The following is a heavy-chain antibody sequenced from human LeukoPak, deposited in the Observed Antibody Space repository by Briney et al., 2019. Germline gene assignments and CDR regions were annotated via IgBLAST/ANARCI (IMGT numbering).Heavy chain of an antibody. CDR1: GFTFGTFG. V-gene: IGHV3-30*18. CDR3: AKDQNGDYDLALFDY. Sequence: GGSLRLSCAASGFTFGTFGMHWVRQAPGKGLEWVAFISYDGSSEYDADSVKGRFTISRDNSKNTLYLQMNSLRAEDTAVYYCAKDQNGDYDLALFDYWGQGTLVTVSS. CDR2: ISYDGSSE. J-gene: IGHJ4*02. D-gene: IGHD4-17*01.